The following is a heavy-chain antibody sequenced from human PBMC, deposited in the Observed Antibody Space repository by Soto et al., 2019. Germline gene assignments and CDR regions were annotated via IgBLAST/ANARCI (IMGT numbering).Heavy chain of an antibody. CDR1: GFTLKNYS. CDR3: ARARSTTWSGTTRGWFDP. CDR2: IGNNSNYK. V-gene: IGHV3-21*06. J-gene: IGHJ5*02. Sequence: DVQLVESGGGLVKPGGSLRLSCAASGFTLKNYSMTWVRQAPGKGLEWVSSIGNNSNYKYYADSLKIRFTIYRDNAKNALYVPTSSLRAEDTAVYYCARARSTTWSGTTRGWFDPGGRGTLVTVAS. D-gene: IGHD2-2*01.